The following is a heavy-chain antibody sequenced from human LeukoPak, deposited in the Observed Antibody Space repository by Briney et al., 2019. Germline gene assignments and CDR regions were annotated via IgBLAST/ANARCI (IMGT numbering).Heavy chain of an antibody. CDR1: GGSFSGYY. D-gene: IGHD6-6*01. J-gene: IGHJ4*02. Sequence: SETLSLTCAVYGGSFSGYYWSWIRQPPRKGLEWIGEINHSGSTNYNPSLKSRVTISVDTSKNQFSLKLSSVTAADTAVYYCAGSYSSSSESDYWGQGTLVTVSS. CDR2: INHSGST. CDR3: AGSYSSSSESDY. V-gene: IGHV4-34*01.